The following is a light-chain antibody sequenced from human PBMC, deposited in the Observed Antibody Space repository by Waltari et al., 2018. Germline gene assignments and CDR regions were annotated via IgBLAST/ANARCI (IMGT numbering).Light chain of an antibody. CDR2: EFR. J-gene: IGLJ3*02. CDR3: TAYRSGGTLV. CDR1: SNDIGANEY. V-gene: IGLV2-14*03. Sequence: QSALTQPASVSVSPGQSVTISCTGSSNDIGANEYACLYQQHPGRAPKLLIYEFRRRSSGVPDRFSGSKAGNTASLTISGLQTDDEADYHCTAYRSGGTLVFGGGTKLTVL.